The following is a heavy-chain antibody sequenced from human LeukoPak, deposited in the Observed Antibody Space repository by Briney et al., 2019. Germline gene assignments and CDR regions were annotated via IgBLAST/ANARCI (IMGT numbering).Heavy chain of an antibody. CDR1: GYTFTVYY. V-gene: IGHV1-2*02. D-gene: IGHD2-15*01. Sequence: GASVKVSCKASGYTFTVYYMHWVRQAPGQGLEWMGWINPNSGGTNYAQKFQGRVTMTRDTSISTAYMELSRLRSDDTAVYYCARRGGSCYLCDAFDIWGQGTMVTVSS. CDR2: INPNSGGT. CDR3: ARRGGSCYLCDAFDI. J-gene: IGHJ3*02.